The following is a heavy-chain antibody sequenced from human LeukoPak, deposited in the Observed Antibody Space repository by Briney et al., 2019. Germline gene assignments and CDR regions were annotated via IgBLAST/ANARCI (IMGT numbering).Heavy chain of an antibody. CDR1: GGSISSYY. J-gene: IGHJ4*02. CDR3: ARHNTGDFWSGTTFDY. CDR2: IYYSGST. D-gene: IGHD3-3*01. Sequence: SETLSLTCTVSGGSISSYYWSWIRQPPGKGLEWIGYIYYSGSTNYNPSLKSRVTISVDTSKNQFSLKLSAVTAADTAVYYCARHNTGDFWSGTTFDYWGQGTLVTVSS. V-gene: IGHV4-59*08.